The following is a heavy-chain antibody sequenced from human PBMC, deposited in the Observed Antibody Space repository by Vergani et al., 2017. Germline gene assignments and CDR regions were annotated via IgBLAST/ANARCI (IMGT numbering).Heavy chain of an antibody. V-gene: IGHV3-23*04. Sequence: EVQLVESGGGLVQPGGSLRLSCAASGFTFSSYSMNWVRQAPGKGLEWVSAISGSGGSTYYADSVKGRFTISRDNSKNTLYLQMNSLRAADTAVYYCAKGSVVVVAATQSSFDYWGQGTLVTVSS. CDR1: GFTFSSYS. CDR3: AKGSVVVVAATQSSFDY. D-gene: IGHD2-15*01. J-gene: IGHJ4*02. CDR2: ISGSGGST.